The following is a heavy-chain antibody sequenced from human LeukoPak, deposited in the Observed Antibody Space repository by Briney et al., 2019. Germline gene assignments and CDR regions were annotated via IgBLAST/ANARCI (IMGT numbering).Heavy chain of an antibody. CDR3: VKDRLLST. J-gene: IGHJ3*01. CDR2: IGSSGGST. Sequence: GGSLRLSCAASGFNFITASMTWVRQAPGKGLEWVSLIGSSGGSTYYADSVKGRFTISRDNSNHTLSLQMNSLRIEDTAIYYCVKDRLLSTWGLGTMVTVSS. CDR1: GFNFITAS. V-gene: IGHV3-23*01. D-gene: IGHD3-10*01.